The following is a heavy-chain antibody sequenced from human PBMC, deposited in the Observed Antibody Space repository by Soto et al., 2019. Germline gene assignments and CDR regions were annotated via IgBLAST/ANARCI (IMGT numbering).Heavy chain of an antibody. D-gene: IGHD2-21*01. J-gene: IGHJ4*02. CDR2: IYYSGST. CDR3: ARTGGATEAYYFDY. Sequence: PSETLSLTCTVSGASISTRIYYWGWIRQPPGKGLEWIGSIYYSGSTYYNPSLKSRVTISVDTSKNQFSLKLSSVTAADTAVYYCARTGGATEAYYFDYWGRGALVTVSS. CDR1: GASISTRIYY. V-gene: IGHV4-39*01.